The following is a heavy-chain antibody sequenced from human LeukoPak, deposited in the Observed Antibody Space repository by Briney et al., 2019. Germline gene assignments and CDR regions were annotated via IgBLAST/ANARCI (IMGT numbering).Heavy chain of an antibody. CDR3: AKAGSSGYLRAFRY. CDR2: ISGSGGST. Sequence: GGPLRLSCAASGFTFSSYGMSWVRQAPGKGLEWVSAISGSGGSTYYADSVKGRFTISRDNSKNTLYLQMNSLRAEDTAVYYCAKAGSSGYLRAFRYWGQGTLVTVSS. V-gene: IGHV3-23*01. CDR1: GFTFSSYG. J-gene: IGHJ4*02. D-gene: IGHD3-22*01.